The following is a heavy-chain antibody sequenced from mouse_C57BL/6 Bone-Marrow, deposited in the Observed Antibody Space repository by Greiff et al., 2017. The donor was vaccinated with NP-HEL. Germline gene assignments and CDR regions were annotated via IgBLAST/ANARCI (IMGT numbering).Heavy chain of an antibody. V-gene: IGHV8-8*01. Sequence: QVTLKVSGPGILQPSQSLSLTCSFSGFSLSTFGMGVGWIRQPSGKGLEWLAHIWWDDDKYYNPALKSRLTISKATSKNHVILKIANVDTADTATFYCTRIYRCYFDYWGQGTTLTVSS. J-gene: IGHJ2*01. CDR1: GFSLSTFGMG. CDR2: IWWDDDK. CDR3: TRIYRCYFDY.